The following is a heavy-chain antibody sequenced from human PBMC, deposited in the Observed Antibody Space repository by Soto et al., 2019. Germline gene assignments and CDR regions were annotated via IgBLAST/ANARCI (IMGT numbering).Heavy chain of an antibody. D-gene: IGHD6-6*01. V-gene: IGHV3-9*01. CDR1: GFTFDDYA. Sequence: EVQLVESGGDLVQPGRSQRLSCAASGFTFDDYAMHWVRQAPGKDLEWVSGISWNSGSIGYADSVKGRFTISRDNAKNSLYLQMNSLRAEDTALYYCAKGKYSSSSGSFYYYYMDVWGKGTTVTVSS. CDR2: ISWNSGSI. J-gene: IGHJ6*03. CDR3: AKGKYSSSSGSFYYYYMDV.